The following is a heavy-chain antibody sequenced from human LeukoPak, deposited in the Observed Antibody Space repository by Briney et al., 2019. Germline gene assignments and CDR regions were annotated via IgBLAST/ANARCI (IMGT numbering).Heavy chain of an antibody. D-gene: IGHD3-22*01. V-gene: IGHV1-18*01. CDR2: ISAYNGNT. CDR3: ARDTYYYDSSGYYYDIDGYYYGMDV. J-gene: IGHJ6*02. CDR1: GYTFTSYG. Sequence: GAPVKVSCKASGYTFTSYGISWVRQAPGQGLEWMGWISAYNGNTNYAQKLQGRVTMTTDTSTSTAYMELRSLRSDDTAVYYCARDTYYYDSSGYYYDIDGYYYGMDVWGQGTTVTVSS.